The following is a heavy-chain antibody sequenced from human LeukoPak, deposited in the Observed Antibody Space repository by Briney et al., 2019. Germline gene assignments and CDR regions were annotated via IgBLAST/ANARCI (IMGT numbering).Heavy chain of an antibody. CDR1: GFTFSSYA. Sequence: PGGSLRLSCAASGFTFSSYAMNWVRQAPGKGLEWVSAVRGGDAGTSYADSVKGRFTISGDNSKNTLYLQMNSLRADDTAVYYCAKNRGGSYYSGSDYWGQGTLVTVSS. CDR3: AKNRGGSYYSGSDY. V-gene: IGHV3-23*01. D-gene: IGHD1-26*01. J-gene: IGHJ4*02. CDR2: VRGGDAGT.